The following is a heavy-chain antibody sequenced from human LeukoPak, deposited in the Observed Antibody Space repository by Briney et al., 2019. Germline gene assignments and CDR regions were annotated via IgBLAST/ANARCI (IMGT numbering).Heavy chain of an antibody. Sequence: SVKVSCKASGGTLSRSTISWVRQAPGQGLEWMGGIIPIFGTPNYAQKFQGRVTITADESTATAYMELSSLRSDDTAVYYCARDYGVGSTMFDYYWGQGTLVTVSS. CDR3: ARDYGVGSTMFDYY. V-gene: IGHV1-69*13. CDR1: GGTLSRST. D-gene: IGHD1-26*01. J-gene: IGHJ4*02. CDR2: IIPIFGTP.